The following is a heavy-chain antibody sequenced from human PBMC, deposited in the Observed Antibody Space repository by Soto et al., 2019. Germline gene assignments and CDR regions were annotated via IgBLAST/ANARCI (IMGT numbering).Heavy chain of an antibody. Sequence: EVQLVESGGGLIQAGGSLRLSCEAFGFTVSTNYMSWVRQTPGKGLEWVSVFYSGGSTFYADSVKGRFTISRDNSRNTLYLQMRSLRAEDTAVYYCAKEPEGYWGQGTLVTVSS. CDR1: GFTVSTNY. V-gene: IGHV3-53*01. J-gene: IGHJ4*02. CDR2: FYSGGST. CDR3: AKEPEGY.